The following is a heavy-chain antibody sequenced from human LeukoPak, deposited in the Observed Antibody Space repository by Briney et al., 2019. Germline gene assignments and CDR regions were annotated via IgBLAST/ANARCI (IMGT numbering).Heavy chain of an antibody. CDR1: GFTFSSYS. D-gene: IGHD1-26*01. CDR3: ARASGSYSPFDY. V-gene: IGHV3-21*01. CDR2: ISSSSSYI. Sequence: PGGSLRLSCAASGFTFSSYSMNWVRQAPGKGLEWVSSISSSSSYIYYADSVKGRFTISRDNAKNSLYLQMNSLRAEDTAVYYCARASGSYSPFDYWGQGTLVTVSS. J-gene: IGHJ4*02.